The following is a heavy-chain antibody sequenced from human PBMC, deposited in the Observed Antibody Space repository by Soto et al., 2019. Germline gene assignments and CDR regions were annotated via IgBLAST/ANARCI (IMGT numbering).Heavy chain of an antibody. CDR1: GGTFSSYA. CDR3: ARATGDGYNCAY. J-gene: IGHJ4*02. D-gene: IGHD5-12*01. CDR2: IIPIFGTA. Sequence: GASVKVSCKASGGTFSSYAISWVRQAPGQGLEWMGGIIPIFGTANYAQKFQGRVTITADESTSTAYMELSSLRSEDTAVYYCARATGDGYNCAYWGQGTLVTVSS. V-gene: IGHV1-69*13.